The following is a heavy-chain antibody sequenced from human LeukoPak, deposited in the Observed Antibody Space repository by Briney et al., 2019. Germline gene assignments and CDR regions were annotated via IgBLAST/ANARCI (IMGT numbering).Heavy chain of an antibody. J-gene: IGHJ6*04. CDR3: AAEVMDV. CDR1: GLTFSRYS. V-gene: IGHV3-48*01. Sequence: QPGGSLRLSCAASGLTFSRYSINWVRQAPGKGLEWVSYISSSSSTIYYADSVKGRFTVSRDNAKNSLYLQMNSLRAEDTAVYYCAAEVMDVWGKGTTVTVSS. CDR2: ISSSSSTI.